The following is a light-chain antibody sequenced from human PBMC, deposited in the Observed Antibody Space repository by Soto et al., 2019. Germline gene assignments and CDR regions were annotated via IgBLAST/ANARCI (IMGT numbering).Light chain of an antibody. V-gene: IGKV3-20*01. CDR3: QQYGSSPLIS. CDR2: GAS. J-gene: IGKJ5*01. Sequence: VLTQSPGTLSLSPGEIATLSFRASQTVSITYLTWYQQKPGQAPRLLIFGASKRATGIPDRFSGSGSGRDFTLTISGLEPEDFAVYYCQQYGSSPLISFGQGTRLEIK. CDR1: QTVSITY.